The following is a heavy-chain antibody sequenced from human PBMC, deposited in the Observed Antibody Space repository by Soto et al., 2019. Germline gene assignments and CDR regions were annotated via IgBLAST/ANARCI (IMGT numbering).Heavy chain of an antibody. CDR2: ISGSGIST. CDR1: GFTFRSYA. J-gene: IGHJ2*01. Sequence: DVQLLESGGGFVQPGGSLRLSCAASGFTFRSYAMSWVRQAPGKGLEWVSGISGSGISTHYADSVKGRFTVSRDNSKNTLYLQMNSLRAEDTAVYNCAKEPVGPDWYFDLWGRGTLVTVSS. CDR3: AKEPVGPDWYFDL. V-gene: IGHV3-23*01.